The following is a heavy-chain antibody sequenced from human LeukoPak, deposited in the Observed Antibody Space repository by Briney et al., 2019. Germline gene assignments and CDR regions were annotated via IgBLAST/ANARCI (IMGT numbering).Heavy chain of an antibody. V-gene: IGHV4-31*03. J-gene: IGHJ5*02. Sequence: SQTLSLTCTVSGVSISSGGYYWSWIRQHPGKGLEWIGYIYYSGSTYYNPSLKSRVTISVDTSKKQFSLKLSSVTAANTAVYYCARRSTTRYCSSTSCLQWFDPWGQGTLVTVSS. CDR3: ARRSTTRYCSSTSCLQWFDP. CDR2: IYYSGST. D-gene: IGHD2-2*01. CDR1: GVSISSGGYY.